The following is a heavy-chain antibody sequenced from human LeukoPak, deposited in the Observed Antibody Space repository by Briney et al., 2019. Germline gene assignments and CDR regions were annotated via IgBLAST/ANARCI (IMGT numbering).Heavy chain of an antibody. CDR1: GFTFSSYS. D-gene: IGHD1-20*01. J-gene: IGHJ1*01. CDR2: ISSSSSYI. CDR3: ARVTGTKGGYLQH. Sequence: GGSLRLSCAASGFTFSSYSMNWVRQAPGKGLEWVSSISSSSSYIYYADSVKGRFTISRDNAKNSLYLQMNSLRAEDTAVYYYARVTGTKGGYLQHWGQGTLVTVSS. V-gene: IGHV3-21*01.